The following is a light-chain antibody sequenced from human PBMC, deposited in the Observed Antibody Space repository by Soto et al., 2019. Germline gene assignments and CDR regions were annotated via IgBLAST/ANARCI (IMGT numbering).Light chain of an antibody. CDR2: TAS. CDR3: QQYKAYPYT. CDR1: QSISSW. V-gene: IGKV1-5*03. J-gene: IGKJ2*01. Sequence: DIQVTQSPSTLSASVGDRVTITCRASQSISSWLAWYQQIPGKAPNLLIYTASSLESGVPSRFSGSGSGTEFTLTISSLQPDDFETYYCQQYKAYPYTFGQGTKVDIK.